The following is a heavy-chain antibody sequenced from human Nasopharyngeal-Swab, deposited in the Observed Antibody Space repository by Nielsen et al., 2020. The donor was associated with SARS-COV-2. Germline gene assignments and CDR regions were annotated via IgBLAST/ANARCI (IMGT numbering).Heavy chain of an antibody. J-gene: IGHJ2*01. Sequence: SQTPSLTRAVYGVSFSGYYWSWIRQPPGKGLEWIGEINHSGSTNYNPSLKSRVTISVDTSKNQFSLKLNSVTAADTAVYYCARASTVTTFFDLWGRGTLVTVSS. V-gene: IGHV4-34*01. CDR3: ARASTVTTFFDL. CDR2: INHSGST. D-gene: IGHD4-17*01. CDR1: GVSFSGYY.